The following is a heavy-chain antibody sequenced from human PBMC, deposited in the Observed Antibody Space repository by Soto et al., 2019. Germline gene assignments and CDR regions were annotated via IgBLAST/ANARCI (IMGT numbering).Heavy chain of an antibody. CDR2: MNPNSGNT. CDR1: GYTFTSYD. V-gene: IGHV1-8*01. Sequence: GASVKVSCKASGYTFTSYDINWVRQATGQGLEWMGWMNPNSGNTGYAQKFQGRVTMTRNTSISTAYMELSSLRSEDTAVYYCATAGCSGGSCINWFDPWGQGTLVTVSS. CDR3: ATAGCSGGSCINWFDP. J-gene: IGHJ5*02. D-gene: IGHD2-15*01.